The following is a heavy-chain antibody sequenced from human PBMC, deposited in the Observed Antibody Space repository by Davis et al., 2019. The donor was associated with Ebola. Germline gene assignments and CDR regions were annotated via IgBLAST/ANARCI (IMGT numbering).Heavy chain of an antibody. CDR1: GFTFNIYG. Sequence: GESLKISCAASGFTFNIYGMHWVRQAPDKGLQWVATISYDGARTYYPDSVKGRFTISRDSSENTLYLQMHSLRAEDMAVYYCARDDESSDWYFDYWGQGSLVTVSS. CDR3: ARDDESSDWYFDY. V-gene: IGHV3-30-3*01. J-gene: IGHJ4*02. D-gene: IGHD6-19*01. CDR2: ISYDGART.